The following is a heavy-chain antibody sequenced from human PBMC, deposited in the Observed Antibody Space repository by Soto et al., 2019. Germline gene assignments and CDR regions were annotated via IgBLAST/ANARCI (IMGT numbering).Heavy chain of an antibody. CDR1: GDRVSSSSVT. D-gene: IGHD1-26*01. V-gene: IGHV6-1*01. Sequence: SQTRSLTCAISGDRVSSSSVTWNWIRQSPSRGLEWLGRTYYRSKWYNDYAESVKSRITINPDTSKNQFSLHLNSVTPEDTAVYYCVRLIGNSWLDFWGQGTLVTVSS. CDR2: TYYRSKWYN. CDR3: VRLIGNSWLDF. J-gene: IGHJ5*01.